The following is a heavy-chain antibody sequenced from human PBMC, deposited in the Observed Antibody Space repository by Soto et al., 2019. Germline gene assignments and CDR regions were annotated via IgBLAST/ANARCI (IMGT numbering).Heavy chain of an antibody. J-gene: IGHJ4*02. CDR2: IRSKTYGGTT. CDR1: GFTFGYYA. Sequence: GGSLRLSCTASGFTFGYYAMNWVRQAPGKGLEWVGFIRSKTYGGTTEYAASVKDRFTISRDDSRSIAYLQMNSLKTEDTAVYYCTRKAVAPDYWGQGTLVTVSS. CDR3: TRKAVAPDY. D-gene: IGHD6-19*01. V-gene: IGHV3-49*04.